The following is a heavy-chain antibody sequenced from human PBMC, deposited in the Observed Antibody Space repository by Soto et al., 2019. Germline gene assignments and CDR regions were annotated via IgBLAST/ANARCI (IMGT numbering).Heavy chain of an antibody. CDR2: INPNSGGT. CDR3: ARSLLDEYSSSWRSAYYGMDV. CDR1: GFTFSAYY. D-gene: IGHD6-13*01. V-gene: IGHV1-2*02. Sequence: QVQLVQSGAEVKKPGASVKVSCKASGFTFSAYYIYWVRQAPGQGLEWIGWINPNSGGTNNAQKFQGRVTMTRDTSTSTVYMELSALIPDDTAVYHCARSLLDEYSSSWRSAYYGMDVWGQGTTVTVSS. J-gene: IGHJ6*02.